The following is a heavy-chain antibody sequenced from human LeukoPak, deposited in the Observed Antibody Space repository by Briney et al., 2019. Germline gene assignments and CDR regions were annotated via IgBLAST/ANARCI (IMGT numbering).Heavy chain of an antibody. Sequence: SETLSLTCTVSGGSISSHYWSWIRQPPGKGLEWIGYIYYSGSTNYNPSLKSRVTISVDTSKNQFSLKLSSVTAADAAVYYCARIGGSGSYYNVEWFDPWGQGTLVTVSS. CDR1: GGSISSHY. V-gene: IGHV4-59*11. CDR2: IYYSGST. CDR3: ARIGGSGSYYNVEWFDP. J-gene: IGHJ5*02. D-gene: IGHD3-10*01.